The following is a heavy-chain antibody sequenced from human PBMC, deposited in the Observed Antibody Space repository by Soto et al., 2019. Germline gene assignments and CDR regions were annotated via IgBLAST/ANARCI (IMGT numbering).Heavy chain of an antibody. V-gene: IGHV3-30*18. CDR1: GFTFSSYG. CDR3: AKDWGSSSFGGPIWPDY. CDR2: ISYDGSNK. D-gene: IGHD3-3*01. J-gene: IGHJ4*02. Sequence: QVQLVESGGGVVQPGRSLRLSCAASGFTFSSYGMHWVRQAPGKGLEWVAVISYDGSNKYYADSVKGRFTISRDNSKNTLYLQMNSLRAEDTAVYYCAKDWGSSSFGGPIWPDYWGQGTLVTVSS.